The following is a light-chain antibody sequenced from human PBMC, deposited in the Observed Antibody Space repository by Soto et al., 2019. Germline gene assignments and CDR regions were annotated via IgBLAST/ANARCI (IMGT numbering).Light chain of an antibody. CDR2: VAS. Sequence: EIVMTQSPATLSVSPGERATLSCRASQSVSHNLAWYQQKPGQAPRLLFYVASTRATGIPARFSGSGSGTDFTLTIISLQSEDFAVYYCQQSNSWRYTFGQGTKLEIK. V-gene: IGKV3-15*01. J-gene: IGKJ2*01. CDR1: QSVSHN. CDR3: QQSNSWRYT.